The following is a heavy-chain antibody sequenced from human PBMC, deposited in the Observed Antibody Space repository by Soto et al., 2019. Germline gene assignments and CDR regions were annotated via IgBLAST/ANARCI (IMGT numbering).Heavy chain of an antibody. J-gene: IGHJ6*02. CDR1: GGSFSGYY. CDR3: ARLVRGVIPYYYGMDV. V-gene: IGHV4-34*01. D-gene: IGHD3-10*01. Sequence: SETLSLTCAVYGGSFSGYYWSWIRQPPGKGLEWIGEINHSGSTNYNPSLKSRVTISVDTSKNQFSLKLSSVTAADTAVYYCARLVRGVIPYYYGMDVWGQGTTVTVSS. CDR2: INHSGST.